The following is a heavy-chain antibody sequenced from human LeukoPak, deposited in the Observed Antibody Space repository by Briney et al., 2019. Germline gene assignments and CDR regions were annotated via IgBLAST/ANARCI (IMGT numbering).Heavy chain of an antibody. CDR3: ARVRVYYYFDY. CDR2: ISYDGSNK. V-gene: IGHV3-30*04. Sequence: GGSLRLPCAASGFTFSSYAMHWVRQAPGKGLEWVAVISYDGSNKYYADSVKGRFTISRDNSKNTLYLQMNSLRAEDTAVYYCARVRVYYYFDYWGQGTLVTVSS. CDR1: GFTFSSYA. D-gene: IGHD6-13*01. J-gene: IGHJ4*02.